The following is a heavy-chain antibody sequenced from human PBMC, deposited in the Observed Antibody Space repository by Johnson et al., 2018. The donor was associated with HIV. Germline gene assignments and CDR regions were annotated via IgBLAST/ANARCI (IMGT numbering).Heavy chain of an antibody. CDR3: ARDSGEQLRYAFDI. V-gene: IGHV3-66*02. CDR1: GLIFSDYY. CDR2: IYSGGST. Sequence: VQLVESGGGLVKPGGSLRLSCAASGLIFSDYYMSWVRQAPGKGLEWVSVIYSGGSTYYADSVKGRFTISRDNSKNTLYLQMNSLRAEDTAIYYCARDSGEQLRYAFDIWGQGTMVTVSS. J-gene: IGHJ3*02. D-gene: IGHD3-10*01.